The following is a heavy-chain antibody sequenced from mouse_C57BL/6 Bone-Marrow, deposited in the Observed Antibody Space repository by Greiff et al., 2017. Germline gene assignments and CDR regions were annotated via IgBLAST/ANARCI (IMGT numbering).Heavy chain of an antibody. J-gene: IGHJ4*01. CDR1: GYTFTNYN. CDR3: ARCSSMDY. Sequence: VQLKESGPELVKPGASVKIPCKASGYTFTNYNMDWVKQSHGKSLEWIGDINPNNGGTIYNQKFKGKATLTVDKSSSTAYMELRSLTSEDTAVYYCARCSSMDYWGQGTSVTVSS. CDR2: INPNNGGT. V-gene: IGHV1-18*01.